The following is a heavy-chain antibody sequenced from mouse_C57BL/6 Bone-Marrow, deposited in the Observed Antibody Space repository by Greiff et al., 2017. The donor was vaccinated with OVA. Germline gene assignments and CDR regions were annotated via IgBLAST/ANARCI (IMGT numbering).Heavy chain of an antibody. CDR2: IHPNGGST. Sequence: QVQLQQPGAELVKPGASVKLSCKASGYTFTSYWMHWVKQRPGQGLEWIGIIHPNGGSTNYNQKFKSKATLTVDKSSSPAYLQLSNLTSEDAAVYYCARELRRDFDGWGQGPTLTVSS. J-gene: IGHJ2*01. CDR3: ARELRRDFDG. V-gene: IGHV1-64*01. CDR1: GYTFTSYW. D-gene: IGHD1-1*01.